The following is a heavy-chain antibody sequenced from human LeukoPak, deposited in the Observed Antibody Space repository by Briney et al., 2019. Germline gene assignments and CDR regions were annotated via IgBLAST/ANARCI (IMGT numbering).Heavy chain of an antibody. CDR2: ISYDGSNK. CDR1: GFTFSSYG. Sequence: QPGRSLRLSCAASGFTFSSYGMHWVRQAPGKGLEWVAVISYDGSNKYYADSVKGRFTISRDNSKNTLYLQMNSLRAEDTAVYYCAREYVADSSGYYYLGYWGQGTLVTVSS. V-gene: IGHV3-30*03. D-gene: IGHD3-22*01. J-gene: IGHJ4*02. CDR3: AREYVADSSGYYYLGY.